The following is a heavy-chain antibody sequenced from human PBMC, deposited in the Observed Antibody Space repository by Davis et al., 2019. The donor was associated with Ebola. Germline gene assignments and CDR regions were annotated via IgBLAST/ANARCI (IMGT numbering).Heavy chain of an antibody. V-gene: IGHV3-23*01. CDR3: AKRSSNSVTSRPFDL. D-gene: IGHD4-17*01. J-gene: IGHJ4*02. CDR1: GFTFSSYW. Sequence: GESLKISCAASGFTFSSYWMSWVRQAPGKGLECVSGIGGGGSVTYYADSVKGRFTISRDNSKKTLYLQLNSLRAEDTAVYYCAKRSSNSVTSRPFDLWGQGTLVTVSS. CDR2: IGGGGSVT.